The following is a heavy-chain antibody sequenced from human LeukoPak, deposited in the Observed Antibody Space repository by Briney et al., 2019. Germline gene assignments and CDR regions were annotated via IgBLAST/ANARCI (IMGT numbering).Heavy chain of an antibody. CDR1: GYTFTSYY. CDR3: ARDPGPRVVAATHFDY. V-gene: IGHV1-46*01. CDR2: INPSGGST. D-gene: IGHD2-15*01. Sequence: ASVKVSCKASGYTFTSYYMHWVRQAPGQGLEWMGIINPSGGSTSYAQKFQGRVTMTRDTSTSTVYMELSSLRSEDTDVYYCARDPGPRVVAATHFDYWGQGTLVTVSS. J-gene: IGHJ4*02.